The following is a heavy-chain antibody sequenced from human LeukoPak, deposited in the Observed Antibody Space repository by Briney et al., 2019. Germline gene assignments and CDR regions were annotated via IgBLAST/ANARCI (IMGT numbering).Heavy chain of an antibody. Sequence: GGSLRLSCAASGFTFSSYGMHWVRQAPGKGLEWVAVISYDGSNKGYADSVKGRFTLSRDNAKNSLYLQMNSLRAEDTAVYYCARRKYYDSSGYQYWGQGTLVTVSS. D-gene: IGHD3-22*01. CDR1: GFTFSSYG. CDR3: ARRKYYDSSGYQY. CDR2: ISYDGSNK. V-gene: IGHV3-30*03. J-gene: IGHJ4*02.